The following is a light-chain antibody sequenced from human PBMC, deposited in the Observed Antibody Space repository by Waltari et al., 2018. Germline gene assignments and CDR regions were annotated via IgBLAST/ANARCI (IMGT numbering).Light chain of an antibody. CDR1: QSVGTW. Sequence: DIQMTQSPSTLSASVGDRVTISCRASQSVGTWLAWYQQKPGKAPKLLIYMASSLESGVPSRFSGSGSGTELTLTINSLQPDDFATYSCQQYSSFSTFGQGTKVDI. CDR3: QQYSSFST. V-gene: IGKV1-5*03. J-gene: IGKJ2*01. CDR2: MAS.